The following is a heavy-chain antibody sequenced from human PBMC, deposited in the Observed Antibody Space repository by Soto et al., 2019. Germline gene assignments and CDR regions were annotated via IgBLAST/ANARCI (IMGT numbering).Heavy chain of an antibody. V-gene: IGHV4-59*01. CDR2: IYYSGST. Sequence: SESLSITCTVSGGSISSYYWSWIRQPPGKGLEWIGYIYYSGSTNYNPSLKSRVTISVDTSKNQFSLKLSSVTAADTAVYYCARDTRICTNGVCYTDYYYYGMDVWGRGTTVTVSS. CDR1: GGSISSYY. CDR3: ARDTRICTNGVCYTDYYYYGMDV. J-gene: IGHJ6*02. D-gene: IGHD2-8*01.